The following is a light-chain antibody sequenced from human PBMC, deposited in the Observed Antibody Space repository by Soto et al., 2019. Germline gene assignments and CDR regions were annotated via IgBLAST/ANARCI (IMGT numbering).Light chain of an antibody. CDR3: QQSYDTPLWT. V-gene: IGKV1-39*01. CDR1: QSISTY. Sequence: DIQMTQSPSSLSASVGDRVTITCRASQSISTYLNWYQQKPGKAPNLLISDASSLQSGAPSRFSGSGSGTDFTLTISSLQPEDFATYYCQQSYDTPLWTFGQGTKLEIK. J-gene: IGKJ1*01. CDR2: DAS.